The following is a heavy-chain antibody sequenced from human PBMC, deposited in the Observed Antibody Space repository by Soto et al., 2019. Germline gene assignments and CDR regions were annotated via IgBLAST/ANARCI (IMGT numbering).Heavy chain of an antibody. J-gene: IGHJ6*02. CDR1: GFTFSSYG. CDR3: ARLGYCSGGSCRTYYYYGMDV. Sequence: QVPLVESGGGVVQPGMSLRLSCAASGFTFSSYGMHWVRQAPGKGLEWLAVIWYDGSNKYYADSVKGRFTISRDNSKNTLYLQRNSLRADDTALYYCARLGYCSGGSCRTYYYYGMDVWGQGTTVTVSS. D-gene: IGHD2-15*01. CDR2: IWYDGSNK. V-gene: IGHV3-33*01.